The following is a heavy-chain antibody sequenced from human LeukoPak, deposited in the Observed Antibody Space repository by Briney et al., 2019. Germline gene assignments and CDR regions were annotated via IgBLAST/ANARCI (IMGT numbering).Heavy chain of an antibody. CDR1: GSTFSRYW. V-gene: IGHV3-74*01. J-gene: IGHJ4*02. CDR2: VKSDGSDT. Sequence: PGGSLRLSCAASGSTFSRYWMHWVRQAPGKGLVWVSRVKSDGSDTIYADSVKGRFTISRDNAKNTLYLQMDSLRAEDTAVYHCTTGIGNYYYYWGQGTLVTVAS. CDR3: TTGIGNYYYY. D-gene: IGHD3-10*01.